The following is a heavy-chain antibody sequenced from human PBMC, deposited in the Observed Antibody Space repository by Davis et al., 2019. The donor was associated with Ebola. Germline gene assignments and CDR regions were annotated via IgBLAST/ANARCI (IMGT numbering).Heavy chain of an antibody. Sequence: GESPKTPCAAPGFTFDDYAMHWVRQAPGKGLEWVSLISGDGGSTYYADSVKGRFTISRDNSKNSLYLQMNSLRTEDTALYYCAKAYYGSGSYSRLGLWWGQGTLVTVSS. V-gene: IGHV3-43*02. CDR2: ISGDGGST. J-gene: IGHJ4*02. CDR1: GFTFDDYA. D-gene: IGHD3-10*01. CDR3: AKAYYGSGSYSRLGLW.